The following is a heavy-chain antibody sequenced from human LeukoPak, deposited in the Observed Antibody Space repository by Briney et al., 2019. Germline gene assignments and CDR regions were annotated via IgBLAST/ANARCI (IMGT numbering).Heavy chain of an antibody. CDR1: GFTFSSYG. Sequence: GGSLRLSCAVSGFTFSSYGMHWVRQAPGKGLEWVAVIWYDGSNKYYADSVKGRFTISRDNSKNTLYLQMNSLRAEDTAVYYCARGGGLILIWGQGTLVTVSS. D-gene: IGHD2-21*01. J-gene: IGHJ4*02. CDR3: ARGGGLILI. CDR2: IWYDGSNK. V-gene: IGHV3-33*01.